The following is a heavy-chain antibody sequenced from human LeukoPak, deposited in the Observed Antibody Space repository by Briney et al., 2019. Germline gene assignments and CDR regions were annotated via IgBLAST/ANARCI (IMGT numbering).Heavy chain of an antibody. Sequence: GSSVKVSCKASGGTFSSYAISWVRQAPGQGLEWMGGIIPIFGTANYAQKFQGRVTITTDESTSTAYMELSSLRSEDTAVYYCAFGMAAFYYYYYYMDVWGKGTTVTVSS. D-gene: IGHD6-13*01. CDR1: GGTFSSYA. J-gene: IGHJ6*03. CDR2: IIPIFGTA. CDR3: AFGMAAFYYYYYYMDV. V-gene: IGHV1-69*05.